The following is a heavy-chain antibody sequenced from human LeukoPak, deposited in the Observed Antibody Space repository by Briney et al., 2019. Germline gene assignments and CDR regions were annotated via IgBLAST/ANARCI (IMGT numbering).Heavy chain of an antibody. J-gene: IGHJ6*02. V-gene: IGHV4-39*01. CDR3: ARHLGPGWHAMDV. CDR2: INHSGST. CDR1: GGSISNSIYY. D-gene: IGHD2-15*01. Sequence: SETLSLTCTVSGGSISNSIYYWSWIRQPPGKGLEWIGEINHSGSTNYNPSLKSRVTISVDTSKTQFSLRLSSVTAADTAVYYCARHLGPGWHAMDVWGQGTTVTVSS.